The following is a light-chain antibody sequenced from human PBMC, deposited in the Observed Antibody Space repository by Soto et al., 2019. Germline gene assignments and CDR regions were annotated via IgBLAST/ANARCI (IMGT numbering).Light chain of an antibody. V-gene: IGKV1-5*01. J-gene: IGKJ4*02. CDR2: DAS. Sequence: DIQMTQSPSTLSASVVYTFTVTCLASQSVSGWLAWYQQTPGEAPKLLIYDASALPRGVPSRFSGSGSGTKCTLTIASLQPDDFATYYCQQYETFSGKFGAGTKVDIK. CDR3: QQYETFSGK. CDR1: QSVSGW.